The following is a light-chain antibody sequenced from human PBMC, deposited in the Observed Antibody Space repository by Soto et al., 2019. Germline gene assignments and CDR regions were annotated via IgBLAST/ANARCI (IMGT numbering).Light chain of an antibody. J-gene: IGKJ2*01. CDR1: QSVSSRN. CDR2: GAS. Sequence: EIVLTQSPGTVSLSPGERATLSCRASQSVSSRNLAWYRQKPGQAPSLLIFGASNRATGIPDRFSGSWSGRCFTLYSCRLESEECAGYYCRRYGDSPPEYTFGQGTKLEIK. V-gene: IGKV3-20*01. CDR3: RRYGDSPPEYT.